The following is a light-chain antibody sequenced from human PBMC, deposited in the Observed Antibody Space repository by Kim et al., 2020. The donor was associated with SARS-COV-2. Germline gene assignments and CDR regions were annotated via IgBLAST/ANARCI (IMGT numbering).Light chain of an antibody. J-gene: IGKJ2*01. V-gene: IGKV3-11*01. CDR3: QQRSTWPPYT. Sequence: EIVLTQSPATLSLSPGDRATLSCRASQSVSSYLAWYQQRPGQAPRLLIYDTSTRATGIPARFSGSGSGTDFTLTISNLEPEDFAVYYCQQRSTWPPYTFGQGTKVDIK. CDR1: QSVSSY. CDR2: DTS.